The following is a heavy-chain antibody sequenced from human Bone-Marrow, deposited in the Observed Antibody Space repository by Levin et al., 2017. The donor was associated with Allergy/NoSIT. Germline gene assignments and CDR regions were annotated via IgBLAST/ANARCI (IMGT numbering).Heavy chain of an antibody. CDR3: ARDRRWLQLRYYYYGMDV. V-gene: IGHV3-48*04. J-gene: IGHJ6*02. D-gene: IGHD5-24*01. CDR2: ISSSSSTI. CDR1: GFTFSSYS. Sequence: PGESLKISCAASGFTFSSYSMNWVRQAPGKGLEWVSYISSSSSTIYYADSVKGRFTISRDNAKNSLYLQMNSLRAEDTAVYYCARDRRWLQLRYYYYGMDVWGQGTTVTVSS.